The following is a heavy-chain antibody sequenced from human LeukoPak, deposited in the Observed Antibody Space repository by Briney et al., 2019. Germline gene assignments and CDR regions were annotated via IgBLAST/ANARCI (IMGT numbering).Heavy chain of an antibody. CDR3: AREVIQGVHDSSGFPAFDI. Sequence: KPSETLSLTCTVSGGSISSYYWSWIRQPPGKGLEWIGYIYYSGSTNYNPSLKSRVTISVDTSKNQFSLKLSSVTAADTAVYYCAREVIQGVHDSSGFPAFDIWGQGTMVTVSS. V-gene: IGHV4-59*01. D-gene: IGHD3-22*01. CDR1: GGSISSYY. CDR2: IYYSGST. J-gene: IGHJ3*02.